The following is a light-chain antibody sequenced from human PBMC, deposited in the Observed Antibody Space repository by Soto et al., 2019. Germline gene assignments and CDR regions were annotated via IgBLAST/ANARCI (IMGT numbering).Light chain of an antibody. V-gene: IGKV3-20*01. Sequence: IGLPHSPNTLSCSPGEKAPPPSRAIKRVTTTYLAWYKQTPGQAPRLLFYGTSNRATGIPDRFSGSGSGTDFTLTISRLEPEDFAVYYCQQYGNSRWTFGQGTKVEIK. J-gene: IGKJ1*01. CDR3: QQYGNSRWT. CDR1: KRVTTTY. CDR2: GTS.